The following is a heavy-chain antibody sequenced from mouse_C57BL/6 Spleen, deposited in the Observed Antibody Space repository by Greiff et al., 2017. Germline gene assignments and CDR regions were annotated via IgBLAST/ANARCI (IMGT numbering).Heavy chain of an antibody. CDR3: ARFYCYGSRFAY. J-gene: IGHJ3*01. CDR2: ISTYNGDA. D-gene: IGHD1-1*01. CDR1: GYTFTDYA. V-gene: IGHV1-67*01. Sequence: QVQLKESGPELVRPGVSVKISCKGSGYTFTDYAMHWVKQSPAKGLEWIGVISTYNGDASYNQKFKAKATMTVDKSSSTAYMELARRTSEDAAVYYCARFYCYGSRFAYWGQGTLVTVSA.